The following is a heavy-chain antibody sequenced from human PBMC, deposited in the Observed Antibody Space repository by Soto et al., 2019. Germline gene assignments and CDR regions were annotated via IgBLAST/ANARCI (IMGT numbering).Heavy chain of an antibody. D-gene: IGHD6-19*01. CDR2: INAGNGNT. V-gene: IGHV1-3*01. CDR1: GYTFTSYA. Sequence: AASVKVSCKASGYTFTSYAMHWVRQAPGQRLEWMGWINAGNGNTKYSQKFQGRVTITRDTSASTAYMELSSLRSEDTAVYYCARDVVPSIAVASWLGYYYYGMDVWGQGTSVTVSS. CDR3: ARDVVPSIAVASWLGYYYYGMDV. J-gene: IGHJ6*02.